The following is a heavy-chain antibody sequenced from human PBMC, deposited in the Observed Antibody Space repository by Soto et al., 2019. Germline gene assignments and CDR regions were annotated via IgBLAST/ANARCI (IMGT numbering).Heavy chain of an antibody. CDR1: GYTFTSYG. CDR3: ARDQTNLYDLLTGYYIGYFDY. CDR2: ISAYNGNT. D-gene: IGHD3-9*01. Sequence: QVQLVQSGAEVKKPGASVKVSCKASGYTFTSYGISWVRQAPGQGLEWMGWISAYNGNTNYAQKLQGRVTMTTDTSTSTAYMELRSLRSDDTAVYYCARDQTNLYDLLTGYYIGYFDYWGQGTLVTVSS. J-gene: IGHJ4*02. V-gene: IGHV1-18*01.